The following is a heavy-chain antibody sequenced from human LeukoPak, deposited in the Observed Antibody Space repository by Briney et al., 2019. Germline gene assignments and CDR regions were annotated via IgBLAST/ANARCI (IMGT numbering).Heavy chain of an antibody. Sequence: GGSLRLSCAASGFTFSSYAMYWVRQAPGKGLEWVAGIYGSGGSAHYADSAKGRFTISRDNSKNTVYLQINSLRAEDTAVYYCGKPTTGYSSGQKPAWPVDYWGQGTLVTVSS. CDR3: GKPTTGYSSGQKPAWPVDY. D-gene: IGHD6-19*01. V-gene: IGHV3-23*01. J-gene: IGHJ4*02. CDR1: GFTFSSYA. CDR2: IYGSGGSA.